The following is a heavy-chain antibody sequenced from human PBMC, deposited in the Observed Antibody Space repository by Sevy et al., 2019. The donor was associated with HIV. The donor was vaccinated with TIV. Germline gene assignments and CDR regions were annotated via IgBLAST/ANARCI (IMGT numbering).Heavy chain of an antibody. D-gene: IGHD1-20*01. CDR3: ARDLVGGITGTRDAFDI. CDR2: IYSGVRT. J-gene: IGHJ3*02. V-gene: IGHV3-53*01. CDR1: GFTVSSNY. Sequence: GGSLRLSCAASGFTVSSNYMSWVCQAPGKGLELVSVIYSGVRTCYADYVKGRLTISSDNSKNTLYLQLNSLRAEATAVYYFARDLVGGITGTRDAFDIWGQGTMVTVSS.